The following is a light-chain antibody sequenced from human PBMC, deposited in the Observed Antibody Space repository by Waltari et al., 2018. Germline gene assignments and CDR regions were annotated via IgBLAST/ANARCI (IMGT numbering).Light chain of an antibody. J-gene: IGKJ4*01. Sequence: DIQMTQSPSPLSASVGDRVTITCRASQSIGSLLAWYQQKPGKAPKLLIYDASSLESGVPSRFSGSGSGTEFTLTINSLQPDDFVTYSCQQYYSYFTFGGGAKVEIK. CDR1: QSIGSL. V-gene: IGKV1-5*01. CDR3: QQYYSYFT. CDR2: DAS.